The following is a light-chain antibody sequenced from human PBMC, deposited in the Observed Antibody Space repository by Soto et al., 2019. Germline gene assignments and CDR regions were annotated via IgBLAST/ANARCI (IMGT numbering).Light chain of an antibody. Sequence: EIVMTQSPATLSVSPGERATLSCRASQSVSSNLAWYQQKPGQAPRLLIYGASTRATGIPARFSGSGSGTEFTLTISSLQSEDFAVYYCQQYNNWPRTFCQGTNVDIK. V-gene: IGKV3-15*01. J-gene: IGKJ1*01. CDR2: GAS. CDR1: QSVSSN. CDR3: QQYNNWPRT.